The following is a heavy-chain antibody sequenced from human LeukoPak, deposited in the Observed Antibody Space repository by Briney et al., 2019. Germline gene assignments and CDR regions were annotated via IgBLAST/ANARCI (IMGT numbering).Heavy chain of an antibody. V-gene: IGHV3-15*01. D-gene: IGHD4-17*01. Sequence: PGGSLRLSCAASGFTFSNAWMSWVRQAPGKGLEWVGRIKSKTDGGTTDYVALVKGRFTISRDDSKNTLYLQMNSLKTEDTAVYYCTTYYGDYVEMGYWGQGTLVTVSS. CDR3: TTYYGDYVEMGY. CDR2: IKSKTDGGTT. J-gene: IGHJ4*02. CDR1: GFTFSNAW.